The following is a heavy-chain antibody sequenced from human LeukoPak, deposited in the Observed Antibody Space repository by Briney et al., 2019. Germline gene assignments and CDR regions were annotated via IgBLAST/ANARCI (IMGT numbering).Heavy chain of an antibody. V-gene: IGHV3-23*01. J-gene: IGHJ3*02. D-gene: IGHD1-14*01. CDR3: TTARTVPYRLGAFDI. CDR1: GFTFSSYA. CDR2: ISGSGDTT. Sequence: PGGSLRLSCAASGFTFSSYAMTWVRQAPGQGLEGVSGISGSGDTTYYADSVKGRITISRDNSKKMLYLQMNSLKTEDTAVYYCTTARTVPYRLGAFDIWGQGTMVTVSS.